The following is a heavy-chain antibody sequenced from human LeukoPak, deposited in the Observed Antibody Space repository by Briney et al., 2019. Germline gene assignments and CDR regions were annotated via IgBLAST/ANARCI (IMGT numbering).Heavy chain of an antibody. CDR1: GFTFSSYS. CDR2: ISSSSSYI. Sequence: PGGSLRLSCAASGFTFSSYSMNRVRQAPGKGLEWVSSISSSSSYIYYADSVKGRFTISRDNARNSLYLQMNSLRAEDTAVYYCASTRGYGDYGPPDWYFDLWGRGTLVTVSS. J-gene: IGHJ2*01. CDR3: ASTRGYGDYGPPDWYFDL. V-gene: IGHV3-21*01. D-gene: IGHD4-17*01.